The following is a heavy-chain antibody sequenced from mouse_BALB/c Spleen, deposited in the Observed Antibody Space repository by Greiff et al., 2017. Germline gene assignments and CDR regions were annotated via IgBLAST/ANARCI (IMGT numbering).Heavy chain of an antibody. Sequence: EVMLVESGGGLVKPGGSLKLSCAASGFTFSSYAMSWVRQTPEKRLEWVASISSGGSTYYPDSVKGRFTISRDNARNILYLQMSSLRSEDTAMYYCARDGMRYYYFDYWGQGTTLTVSS. CDR2: ISSGGST. CDR3: ARDGMRYYYFDY. CDR1: GFTFSSYA. J-gene: IGHJ2*01. D-gene: IGHD2-14*01. V-gene: IGHV5-6-5*01.